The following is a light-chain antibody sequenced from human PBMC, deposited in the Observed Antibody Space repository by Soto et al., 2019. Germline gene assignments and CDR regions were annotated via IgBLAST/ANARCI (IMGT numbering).Light chain of an antibody. J-gene: IGLJ2*01. Sequence: QSVLTQPPSVSAAPGQTVTISCSGSSSNIGTNHVSWYQQFPEAAPKLLIHDSDKRPSDIPDRFSGSKSATSATLGITGLQTGDEADYYCGTWDGSLRAVVFGGGTKVTVL. V-gene: IGLV1-51*01. CDR3: GTWDGSLRAVV. CDR1: SSNIGTNH. CDR2: DSD.